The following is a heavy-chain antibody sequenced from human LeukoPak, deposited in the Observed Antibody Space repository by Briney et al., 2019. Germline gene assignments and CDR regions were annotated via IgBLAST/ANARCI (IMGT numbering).Heavy chain of an antibody. CDR1: GFTFSSYG. Sequence: GGSLRLSCAASGFTFSSYGMHWVRQAPGKGLEWVASTRYDGSNKYYADSVKGRFTISRDNSKNMLYLQMNSLRAEDTAVYYCAKDPQKWESYFDYWGQGTLVTVSS. V-gene: IGHV3-30*02. J-gene: IGHJ4*02. D-gene: IGHD1-26*01. CDR2: TRYDGSNK. CDR3: AKDPQKWESYFDY.